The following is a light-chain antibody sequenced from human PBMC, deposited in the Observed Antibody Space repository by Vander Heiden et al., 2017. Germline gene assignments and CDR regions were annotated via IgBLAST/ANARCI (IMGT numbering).Light chain of an antibody. CDR3: QQYSSTRTT. Sequence: DIVMTQSPDSLAVSLGERATINCKSSQSVLYSSNNKNYLAWYQQKPGQPPKLLIYWASTRESGVPDRFSGSGSGTDFTLTISSLQAEDVAVYYCQQYSSTRTTFGQGTKVEI. J-gene: IGKJ1*01. CDR1: QSVLYSSNNKNY. V-gene: IGKV4-1*01. CDR2: WAS.